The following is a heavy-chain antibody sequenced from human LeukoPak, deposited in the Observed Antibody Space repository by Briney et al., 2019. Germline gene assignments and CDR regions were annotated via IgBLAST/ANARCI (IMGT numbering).Heavy chain of an antibody. CDR1: GFTVSSNY. CDR3: AKGSSGWYSDN. J-gene: IGHJ4*02. V-gene: IGHV3-66*01. D-gene: IGHD6-19*01. Sequence: GGSLRLSCAASGFTVSSNYMSWVRQAPGEGLEWVSVIYSGGSTYYADSVKGRFTISRDTSKNTLYLQMNSLRADDTAVYYCAKGSSGWYSDNWGQGTLVTVSS. CDR2: IYSGGST.